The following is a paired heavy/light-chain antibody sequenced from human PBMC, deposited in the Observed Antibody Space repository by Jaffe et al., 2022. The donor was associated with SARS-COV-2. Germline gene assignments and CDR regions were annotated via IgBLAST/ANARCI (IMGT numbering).Light chain of an antibody. V-gene: IGLV1-44*01. CDR1: SSNIGRNT. CDR3: SAWDGSLNGYV. CDR2: NNN. Sequence: QSVLTQPPSASGTPGQRVTISCSGSSSNIGRNTVNWYQHLPGTAPKLLIYNNNQRPSGVPDRFSASKSGTSASLAISGLQSEDEADYYCSAWDGSLNGYVFGTGTKVTVL. J-gene: IGLJ1*01.
Heavy chain of an antibody. J-gene: IGHJ3*01. V-gene: IGHV6-1*01. D-gene: IGHD1-26*01. CDR1: GESVSSKTAA. CDR3: AWEGSDALNV. Sequence: QVQLQQSGPGLVKPSQTLSLTCAISGESVSSKTAAWNWIRHSPSRGLEWLGRTYYRSKWSNNYAVSLKGRITINPDTSKNQFSLQLNSVTPEDTAVYYCAWEGSDALNVWGQGTMVTVSS. CDR2: TYYRSKWSN.